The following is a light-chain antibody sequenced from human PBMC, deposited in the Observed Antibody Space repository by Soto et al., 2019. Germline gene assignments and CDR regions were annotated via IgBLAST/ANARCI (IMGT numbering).Light chain of an antibody. Sequence: DIQMTQSPSSLSASVGDRVTITCRASQRISNYLNWYQQKPGKAPKLLIYAASSLQSGVPSRFSGSGSGTGFTLTISSLQPEDFATYYCQQSYSTLYTFGQGTKLEIK. CDR2: AAS. CDR1: QRISNY. CDR3: QQSYSTLYT. J-gene: IGKJ2*01. V-gene: IGKV1-39*01.